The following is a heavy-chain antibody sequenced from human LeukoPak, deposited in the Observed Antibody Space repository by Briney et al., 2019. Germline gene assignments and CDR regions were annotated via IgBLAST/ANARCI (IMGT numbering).Heavy chain of an antibody. V-gene: IGHV5-51*07. J-gene: IGHJ6*02. CDR3: ARAIGTSQFYFYYGMDV. CDR2: IYAGDSDT. CDR1: GYSFTSYW. D-gene: IGHD2-2*01. Sequence: GESLKISCKGSGYSFTSYWIGWVHQMPGKGLEWMGIIYAGDSDTRYSPSFQGQVTISVDKSISTAYLQWSSLQASDTAMYYCARAIGTSQFYFYYGMDVWGQGTTVTVSS.